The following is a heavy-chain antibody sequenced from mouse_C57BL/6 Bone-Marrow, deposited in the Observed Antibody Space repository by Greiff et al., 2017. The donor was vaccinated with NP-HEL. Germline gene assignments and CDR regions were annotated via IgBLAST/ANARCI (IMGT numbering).Heavy chain of an antibody. D-gene: IGHD1-1*01. CDR1: GYTFTSYW. CDR3: ARWRIYGSSYGYFDV. CDR2: IYPSDSET. Sequence: QVQLQQPGAELVRPGSSVKLSCKASGYTFTSYWMDWVKQRPGQGLEWIGNIYPSDSETHYNQKFKDKATLTVDKSSSTAYMQLSSLTSEDSAVYYCARWRIYGSSYGYFDVWGTGTTVTVSS. J-gene: IGHJ1*03. V-gene: IGHV1-61*01.